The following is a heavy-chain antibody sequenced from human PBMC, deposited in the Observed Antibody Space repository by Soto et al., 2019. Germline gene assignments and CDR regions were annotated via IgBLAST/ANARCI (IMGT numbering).Heavy chain of an antibody. D-gene: IGHD3-10*01. CDR3: ARDGQTTMVLGVRGGSYNYYGMDV. CDR1: GYTFTSYG. CDR2: ISTYNGNT. J-gene: IGHJ6*02. Sequence: QVQLVQSGAEVKKPGASVKVSCKASGYTFTSYGISWVRQAPGQGLEWMGWISTYNGNTNYAQKLQGRVTMTTDTATSTVYMELRSLGSDDTAVYYCARDGQTTMVLGVRGGSYNYYGMDVWGQGTTVTVSS. V-gene: IGHV1-18*04.